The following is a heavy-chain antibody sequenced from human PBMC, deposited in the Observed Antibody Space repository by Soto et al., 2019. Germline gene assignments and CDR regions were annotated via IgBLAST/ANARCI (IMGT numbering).Heavy chain of an antibody. CDR1: GDSIGNSY. D-gene: IGHD1-26*01. CDR3: ARHARKVGTDY. J-gene: IGHJ4*02. CDR2: IFYSGST. Sequence: QVQLQESGPGLVKPSETLSLTCTVSGDSIGNSYWSWIRQPPGKGLEWIGYIFYSGSTYYNPSLKSRVTISVDTSKNQLSLKLSSVTAADTAVYYCARHARKVGTDYWGQGTLVTVPS. V-gene: IGHV4-59*08.